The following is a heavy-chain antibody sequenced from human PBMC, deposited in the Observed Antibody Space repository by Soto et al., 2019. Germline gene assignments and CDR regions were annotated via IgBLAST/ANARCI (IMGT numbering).Heavy chain of an antibody. CDR1: GFNFTTYA. Sequence: GGSLRPSCTASGFNFTTYAMSWVRQAPGKGLEWVSIIISKGESTYRTGATYYADSVRGRFTISRNNSKKTLYLQMSSLRADDTAVYFCTKALYCSSTSCYWGGDSFHVWGQGTMVTVSS. CDR3: TKALYCSSTSCYWGGDSFHV. CDR2: IISKGEST. J-gene: IGHJ3*01. D-gene: IGHD2-2*01. V-gene: IGHV3-23*01.